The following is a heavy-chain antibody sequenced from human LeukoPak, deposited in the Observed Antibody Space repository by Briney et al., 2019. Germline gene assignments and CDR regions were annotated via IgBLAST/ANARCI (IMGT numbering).Heavy chain of an antibody. CDR1: GFTFSDYY. Sequence: SGGSLRLSCAASGFTFSDYYMSWIRQAPGKGLEGVSYISSSGSTIYYADSVKGRFTISRDNAKNSLYLQMNSLRAEDTAVYYCARAVARYDPFDYWGQGTLVTVSS. D-gene: IGHD5-12*01. V-gene: IGHV3-11*01. CDR2: ISSSGSTI. J-gene: IGHJ4*02. CDR3: ARAVARYDPFDY.